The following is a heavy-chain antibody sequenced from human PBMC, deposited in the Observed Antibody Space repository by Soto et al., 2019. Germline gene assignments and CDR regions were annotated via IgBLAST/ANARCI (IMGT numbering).Heavy chain of an antibody. CDR1: GLTARDYY. CDR2: IYSGGSA. D-gene: IGHD2-21*01. CDR3: ARLNMSSCFRCYYGMDV. J-gene: IGHJ6*02. V-gene: IGHV3-53*01. Sequence: GGSLRLSCSVSGLTARDYYMNWVRQTPGKGLEWVSVIYSGGSADYAASVKGRFTISRDDSKNMLFLQMNSPRVEDTAVYYCARLNMSSCFRCYYGMDVWGHGTSVTVSS.